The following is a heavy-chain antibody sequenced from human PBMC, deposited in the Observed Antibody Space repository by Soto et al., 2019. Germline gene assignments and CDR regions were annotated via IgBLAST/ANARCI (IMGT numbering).Heavy chain of an antibody. CDR1: GFTFSSHV. CDR2: INTNGGST. J-gene: IGHJ4*02. CDR3: AKGYDSSGGEGY. Sequence: EVQVLESGGGLVQPGGSLRLSCVASGFTFSSHVMTWVRQAPGKGLEWVSSINTNGGSTYYAESVKGRFTISRDNSRNTLSRQRSSLRAEDTAVCYSAKGYDSSGGEGYWGPGTVVTVSS. D-gene: IGHD6-25*01. V-gene: IGHV3-23*01.